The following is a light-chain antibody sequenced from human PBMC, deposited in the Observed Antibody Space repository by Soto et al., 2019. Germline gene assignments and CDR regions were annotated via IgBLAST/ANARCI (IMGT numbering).Light chain of an antibody. CDR3: QQYGSSPPYT. J-gene: IGKJ2*01. Sequence: EIVLTQSPGTLSLSPGERATLSCRASQSVSGSYLAWYQQKPGQSPRLLIYGSSYRATGIPDRFSGSGSGRDFSLTISRGEPEDFAVYYCQQYGSSPPYTFGQGTKLEIK. CDR2: GSS. V-gene: IGKV3-20*01. CDR1: QSVSGSY.